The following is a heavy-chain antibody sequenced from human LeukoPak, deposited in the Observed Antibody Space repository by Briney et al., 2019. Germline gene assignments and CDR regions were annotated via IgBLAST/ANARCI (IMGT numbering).Heavy chain of an antibody. D-gene: IGHD5-12*01. J-gene: IGHJ4*02. V-gene: IGHV3-23*01. CDR3: AKGQMATILGFDS. CDR2: VKTSAGDT. Sequence: HPWGSLRLSCAASGFMFSNYAMSWVRQAPGRGLEWVSAVKTSAGDTYYADSVRGRFTISRDNSKSTVYLQMNSLRAEDTALYHCAKGQMATILGFDSWGQGALVTVSS. CDR1: GFMFSNYA.